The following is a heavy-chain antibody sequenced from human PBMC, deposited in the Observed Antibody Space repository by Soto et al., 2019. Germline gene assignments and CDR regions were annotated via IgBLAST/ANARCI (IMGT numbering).Heavy chain of an antibody. V-gene: IGHV3-11*06. D-gene: IGHD2-2*01. J-gene: IGHJ4*02. CDR3: AGDVPAAIALWHY. CDR1: GFTFSDYY. Sequence: PGGSLRLSCAASGFTFSDYYMSWIRQAPGKGLEWVSYISSSSSYTNYADSVKGRFTISRDNAKNSLYLQMNSLRAEDTAVYYCAGDVPAAIALWHYWGQGTLVTVSS. CDR2: ISSSSSYT.